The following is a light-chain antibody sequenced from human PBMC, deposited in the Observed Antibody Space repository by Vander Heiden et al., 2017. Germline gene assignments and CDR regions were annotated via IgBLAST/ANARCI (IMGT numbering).Light chain of an antibody. CDR2: DAP. Sequence: EIVLTQSPPTLSLSPGERATLSCRASQSVSSYLAWYQQKPGQAPRLLIYDAPNRATGIPARFSGSGSGTDFTLTISSLEPEDFAVYYCQQRSNWPLTFGPGTKVDIK. V-gene: IGKV3-11*01. J-gene: IGKJ3*01. CDR3: QQRSNWPLT. CDR1: QSVSSY.